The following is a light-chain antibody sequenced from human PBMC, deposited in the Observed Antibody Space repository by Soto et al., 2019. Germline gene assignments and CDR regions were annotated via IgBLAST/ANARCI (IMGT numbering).Light chain of an antibody. V-gene: IGLV3-21*04. Sequence: SYELTQSPSVSVAPGKTARITCGGNNIGSKSVHWYQQKPGQAPVVVIYYDSDRPSGIPERFSGSNSGNTATLTISRVEAGDEADYYCQVWDSSNDHYVFGTGTKVTVL. CDR1: NIGSKS. CDR3: QVWDSSNDHYV. J-gene: IGLJ1*01. CDR2: YDS.